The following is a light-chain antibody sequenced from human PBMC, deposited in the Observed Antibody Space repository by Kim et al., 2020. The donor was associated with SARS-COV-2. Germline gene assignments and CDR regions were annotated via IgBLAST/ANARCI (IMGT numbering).Light chain of an antibody. V-gene: IGKV3-20*01. CDR2: GAS. CDR3: QQYASSPRT. J-gene: IGKJ2*01. CDR1: QSVSSGY. Sequence: EIVLTQSPGTLSLSPGERATLSCRASQSVSSGYLAWYQQKPGQAPRLLIYGASSRATGIPDRFSASGSATDFTLTISRLEPEDFAVYYCQQYASSPRTFGQGTKLEI.